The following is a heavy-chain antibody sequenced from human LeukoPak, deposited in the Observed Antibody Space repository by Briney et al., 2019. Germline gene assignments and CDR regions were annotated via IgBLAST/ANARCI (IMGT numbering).Heavy chain of an antibody. Sequence: ASVKVSCKASGGTFSSYAISWVQQAPGQGLEWMGRIIPILGIASYAQKFQGRVTITADKSTSTAYMELSSLRSEDTAVYYCARDKRAIAAAGTVPRYYYYGMDVWGQGTTVTVSS. CDR3: ARDKRAIAAAGTVPRYYYYGMDV. CDR2: IIPILGIA. V-gene: IGHV1-69*04. CDR1: GGTFSSYA. D-gene: IGHD6-13*01. J-gene: IGHJ6*02.